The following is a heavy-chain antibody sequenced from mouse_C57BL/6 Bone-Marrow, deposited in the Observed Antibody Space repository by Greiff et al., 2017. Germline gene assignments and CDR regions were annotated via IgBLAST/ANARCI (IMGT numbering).Heavy chain of an antibody. CDR1: GFSLTSYA. CDR2: IWTGGGT. CDR3: ARRRLYYYGSSLHWYFDV. Sequence: QVQLKESGPGLVAPSQSLSITCTVSGFSLTSYAISWVRQPPGKGLEWLGVIWTGGGTNYNSALNSRLSISKDNSKSQVFLKMNSLQTDDTARYYCARRRLYYYGSSLHWYFDVWGTGTTVTVSS. J-gene: IGHJ1*03. D-gene: IGHD1-1*01. V-gene: IGHV2-9-1*01.